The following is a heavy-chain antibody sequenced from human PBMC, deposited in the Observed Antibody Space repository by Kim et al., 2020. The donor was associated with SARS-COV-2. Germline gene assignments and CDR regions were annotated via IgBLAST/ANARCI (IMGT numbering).Heavy chain of an antibody. D-gene: IGHD3-3*01. V-gene: IGHV3-48*04. J-gene: IGHJ3*01. CDR2: ISGSGTIT. CDR1: GFTLSLYS. CDR3: VRENFWAFDV. Sequence: GGSLRLSCATSGFTLSLYSMNWVRQSPGKGLEWVSHISGSGTITKHADSERGRFTISRDNAKNSLFLQVNGLRADDTAVYYCVRENFWAFDVWGQGTLVT.